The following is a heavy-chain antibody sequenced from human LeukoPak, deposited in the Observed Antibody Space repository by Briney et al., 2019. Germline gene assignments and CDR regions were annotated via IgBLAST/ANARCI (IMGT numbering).Heavy chain of an antibody. CDR3: ARDLGYCTGGTCYPNWFDR. Sequence: GASVQVSSKASGYTFTSYAMHWVRPAPGQRLEWMGWINAGNDNTKYSQKFQGRVTITRDTSASTAYMELSSLRAEDTAVYYCARDLGYCTGGTCYPNWFDRWGQGTLVTVSS. CDR2: INAGNDNT. D-gene: IGHD2-15*01. J-gene: IGHJ5*02. CDR1: GYTFTSYA. V-gene: IGHV1-3*01.